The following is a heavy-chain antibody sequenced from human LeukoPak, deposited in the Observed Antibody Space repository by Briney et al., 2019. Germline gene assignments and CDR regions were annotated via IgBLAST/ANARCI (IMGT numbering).Heavy chain of an antibody. J-gene: IGHJ4*02. CDR3: ARVRGGSPFGY. Sequence: SETLSLTCAVYGGSFSGYYWSWIRQPPGKGLEWIGEINHSGSTNYNPSLKSRVTISVDTSKNQFSLKLSSVTAADTAVYYCARVRGGSPFGYWGQGTLVTVSS. CDR2: INHSGST. CDR1: GGSFSGYY. V-gene: IGHV4-34*01. D-gene: IGHD2-15*01.